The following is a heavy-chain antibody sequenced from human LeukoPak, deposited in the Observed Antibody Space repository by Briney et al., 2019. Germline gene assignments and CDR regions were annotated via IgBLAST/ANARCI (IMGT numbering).Heavy chain of an antibody. Sequence: PGRSLRLSCAASGFTFSSYAMHWVRQAPGKGLEWVAVISYDGSNKYYADSVKGRFTISRDNSKNTLYLQMNSLRAEDTAVYYCAREFTYYDFWSGSYNWFDPWGQGTLVTVSS. CDR1: GFTFSSYA. D-gene: IGHD3-3*01. CDR2: ISYDGSNK. V-gene: IGHV3-30*01. CDR3: AREFTYYDFWSGSYNWFDP. J-gene: IGHJ5*02.